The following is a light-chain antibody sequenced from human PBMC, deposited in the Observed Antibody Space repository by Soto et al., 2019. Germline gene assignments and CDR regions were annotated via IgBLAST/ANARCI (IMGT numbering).Light chain of an antibody. CDR2: IAS. Sequence: EVVLTQSPGTLSLSPGERATLSCWASQSVSRSYLAWYQQKPGQAPRLLIYIASSRATGNPDRFSGSGSGTDFTLTISRLEPEDFAMYYCQQYGSSPYTFGQGTKLEIK. V-gene: IGKV3-20*01. J-gene: IGKJ2*01. CDR3: QQYGSSPYT. CDR1: QSVSRSY.